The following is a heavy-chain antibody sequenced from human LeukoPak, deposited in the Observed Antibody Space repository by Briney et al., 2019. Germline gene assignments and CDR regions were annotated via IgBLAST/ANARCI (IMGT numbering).Heavy chain of an antibody. Sequence: PGGSLRLSCAASGFTFRNYGMHWVRQAPGKGLEWVAVISYDGSNKYSADSVKGRFTISRDNSKNTLYLQMNSLRAEDTAVYYCAKGAKMGWFDPWGQGTLVTVSS. J-gene: IGHJ5*02. CDR2: ISYDGSNK. CDR1: GFTFRNYG. D-gene: IGHD5-24*01. V-gene: IGHV3-30*18. CDR3: AKGAKMGWFDP.